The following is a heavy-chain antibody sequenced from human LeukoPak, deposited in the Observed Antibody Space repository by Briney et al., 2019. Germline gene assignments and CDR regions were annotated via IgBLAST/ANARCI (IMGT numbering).Heavy chain of an antibody. CDR1: GYTFTSYD. J-gene: IGHJ4*02. CDR2: ISGYNGNT. V-gene: IGHV1-18*01. Sequence: ASVKVSCKASGYTFTSYDINWVRQAPGQGLEWMGWISGYNGNTNYAQNLQGRVTMTTDTSTSTAYMELKTLRSDDTAVYYCARDPDYWGQGTLVTVSS. CDR3: ARDPDY.